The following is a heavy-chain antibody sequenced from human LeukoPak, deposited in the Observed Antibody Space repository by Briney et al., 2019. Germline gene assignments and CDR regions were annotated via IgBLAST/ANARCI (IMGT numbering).Heavy chain of an antibody. V-gene: IGHV4-4*07. CDR1: GGSVTSYY. J-gene: IGHJ5*02. CDR3: ARYLRSNWFDP. Sequence: PSETLSLTCTVSGGSVTSYYLTWIRQPAGKGLEWIGRIYAGGSTRYNPSLKSRVTMSVDSSRNHFSLNLSSVTAADTAVYYCARYLRSNWFDPWGQGTVVTVSS. CDR2: IYAGGST. D-gene: IGHD2/OR15-2a*01.